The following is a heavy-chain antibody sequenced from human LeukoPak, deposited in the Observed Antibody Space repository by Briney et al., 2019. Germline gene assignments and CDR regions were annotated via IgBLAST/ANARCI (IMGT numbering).Heavy chain of an antibody. D-gene: IGHD6-6*01. J-gene: IGHJ4*02. Sequence: PGGSLILSCAASGFTFRSYDMSWVRQAPGKGLEWVSAISGGSTYYADSVKGRFTISRDNSKNTLYLQMNSLRAEDTAVYYCAKVTWARIAAQRDDYWGQGTLVTVFS. CDR1: GFTFRSYD. CDR3: AKVTWARIAAQRDDY. V-gene: IGHV3-23*01. CDR2: ISGGST.